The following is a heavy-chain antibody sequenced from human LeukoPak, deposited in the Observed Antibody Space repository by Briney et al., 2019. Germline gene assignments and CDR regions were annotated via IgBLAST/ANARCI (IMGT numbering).Heavy chain of an antibody. CDR2: IYYSGST. D-gene: IGHD2-21*02. J-gene: IGHJ4*02. V-gene: IGHV4-59*01. Sequence: PSETLSLTCTVSGGSIRNYYWSWIRQPPGKGLEWIGYIYYSGSTNYNPSLKSGVTISLNTSKNQFSLQLSSVTAADTAVYYCAALVGTEPLFEYWGQGTLVIVSS. CDR3: AALVGTEPLFEY. CDR1: GGSIRNYY.